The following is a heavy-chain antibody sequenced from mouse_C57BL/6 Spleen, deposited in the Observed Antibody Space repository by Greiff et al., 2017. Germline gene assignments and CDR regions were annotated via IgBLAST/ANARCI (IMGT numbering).Heavy chain of an antibody. D-gene: IGHD1-1*01. CDR1: GYSFTDYN. CDR2: IDPSDSYT. Sequence: VQLQQSGPELVKPGASVKISCKASGYSFTDYNMNWVKQRPGQGLEWIGVIDPSDSYTNYNQKFKGKATLTVDTSSSTAYMQLSSLTSEDSAVYYCARITTVVATKGNFDVWGTGTTVTVSS. V-gene: IGHV1-59*01. CDR3: ARITTVVATKGNFDV. J-gene: IGHJ1*03.